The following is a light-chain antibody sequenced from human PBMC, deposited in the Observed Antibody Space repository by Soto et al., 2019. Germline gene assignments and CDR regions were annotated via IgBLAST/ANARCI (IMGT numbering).Light chain of an antibody. J-gene: IGKJ1*01. Sequence: EIVLTQSPGTLSLSPGDRATLSCRASQSVSNNYLAWYQQKPGQAPRLLIYGASSRATGIPDRFSGSGSGTEFTLTISSLQSEDFAVYYCQQCNNWPRTFGQGTKVDIK. V-gene: IGKV3D-15*01. CDR1: QSVSNN. CDR2: GAS. CDR3: QQCNNWPRT.